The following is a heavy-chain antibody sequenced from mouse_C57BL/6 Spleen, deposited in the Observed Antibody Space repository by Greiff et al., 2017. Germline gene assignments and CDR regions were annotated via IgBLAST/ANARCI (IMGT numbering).Heavy chain of an antibody. D-gene: IGHD1-1*01. CDR2: ISSGSSTI. CDR1: GFTFSDYG. CDR3: ARLGSSYGWFAY. J-gene: IGHJ3*01. Sequence: DVHLVESGGGLVKPGGSLKLSCAASGFTFSDYGMHWVRQAPEKGLEWVAYISSGSSTIYYADTVNGRFTISRDNAKNTLFLQMTSLRSEDTAMYYCARLGSSYGWFAYWGQGTLVTVSA. V-gene: IGHV5-17*01.